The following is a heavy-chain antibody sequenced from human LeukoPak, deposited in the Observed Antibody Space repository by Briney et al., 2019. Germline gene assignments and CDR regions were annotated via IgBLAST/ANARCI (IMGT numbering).Heavy chain of an antibody. CDR1: GYTLTGYY. Sequence: ASVKVSCKASGYTLTGYYMHWVRQAPGQGLEWMGRINPNSGGTNYAQKFQGRVTMTRDTSISTAYMELSRLRSDDTAVYYCAKSYQLLSYFDYWGQGTLVTVSS. CDR3: AKSYQLLSYFDY. J-gene: IGHJ4*02. CDR2: INPNSGGT. D-gene: IGHD2-2*01. V-gene: IGHV1-2*06.